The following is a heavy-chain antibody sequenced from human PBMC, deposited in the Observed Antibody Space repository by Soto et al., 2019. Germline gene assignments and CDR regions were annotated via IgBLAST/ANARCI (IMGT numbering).Heavy chain of an antibody. D-gene: IGHD3-22*01. J-gene: IGHJ5*02. CDR1: DDSITSGAYY. CDR3: ARVYYYDSSLRWFDP. CDR2: IQYRGST. Sequence: SETLSLTCTVSDDSITSGAYYWGLIRQPPGKGLEWIGTIQYRGSTYYNPSLKSRVTMSVDTSKNQYSLRLSSVTAADTAVYYCARVYYYDSSLRWFDPWGQGTLVTVSS. V-gene: IGHV4-39*01.